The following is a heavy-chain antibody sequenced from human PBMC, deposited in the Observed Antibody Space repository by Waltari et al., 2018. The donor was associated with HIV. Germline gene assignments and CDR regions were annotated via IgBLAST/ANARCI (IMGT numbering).Heavy chain of an antibody. D-gene: IGHD4-17*01. CDR1: GGSFSGYY. Sequence: QVQLQQWGAGLLKPSETLSLTCAVYGGSFSGYYWSWIRQPPGKGLEWIGEINHSGSTNYNPSLKSRVTVSVDTSKNQVSLKLSSVTAADTAIYYCAGAPPVYGDSYCDYWGQGTLVTVSS. CDR3: AGAPPVYGDSYCDY. CDR2: INHSGST. J-gene: IGHJ4*02. V-gene: IGHV4-34*01.